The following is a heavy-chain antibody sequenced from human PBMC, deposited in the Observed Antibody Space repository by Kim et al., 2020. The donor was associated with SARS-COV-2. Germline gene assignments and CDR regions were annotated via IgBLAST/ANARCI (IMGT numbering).Heavy chain of an antibody. D-gene: IGHD3-3*01. CDR2: INPNSGGT. CDR3: ARRGYYDFWSGYFQRGFDP. J-gene: IGHJ5*02. CDR1: GYTFTGYY. V-gene: IGHV1-2*06. Sequence: ASVKVSCKASGYTFTGYYMHWVRQAPGQGLEWMGRINPNSGGTNYAQKFQGRVTMTRDTSISTAYMELSRLRSDDTAVYYCARRGYYDFWSGYFQRGFDPWGQGTLVTVSS.